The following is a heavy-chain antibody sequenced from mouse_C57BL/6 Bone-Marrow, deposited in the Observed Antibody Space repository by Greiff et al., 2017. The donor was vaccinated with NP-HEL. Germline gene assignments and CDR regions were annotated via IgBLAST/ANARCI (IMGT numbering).Heavy chain of an antibody. CDR1: GFTFSSYA. CDR3: ARRGYGSSSFAD. CDR2: ISDGGSYT. Sequence: EVQLVESGGGLVKPGGSLKLSCAASGFTFSSYAMSWVRQTPEKRLEWVATISDGGSYTYSPDNVKGRFTISRDNAKNNLYLQMSHQKSEDTAMYYCARRGYGSSSFADWGKGTLVTVSA. V-gene: IGHV5-4*03. D-gene: IGHD1-1*01. J-gene: IGHJ3*01.